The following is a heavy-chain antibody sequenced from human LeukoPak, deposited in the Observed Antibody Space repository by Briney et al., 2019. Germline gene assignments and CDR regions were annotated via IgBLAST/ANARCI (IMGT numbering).Heavy chain of an antibody. CDR1: GYTFTGYY. Sequence: ASVKVSCKASGYTFTGYYMHWVRQAPGQGLEWMGWINPNSGGTNYAQKFQGRVTMTRDTSISTAYMELSRLRSDDTAVYYCARDGSYDSSGYYSNWFDPWGQGTLATVSS. CDR2: INPNSGGT. D-gene: IGHD3-22*01. CDR3: ARDGSYDSSGYYSNWFDP. J-gene: IGHJ5*02. V-gene: IGHV1-2*02.